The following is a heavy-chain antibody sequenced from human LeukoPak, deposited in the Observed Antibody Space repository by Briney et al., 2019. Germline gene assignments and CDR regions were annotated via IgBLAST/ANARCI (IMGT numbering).Heavy chain of an antibody. Sequence: SETLSLTCTVSGGSISSSSYYWGWIRQPPGKGLEWIGSIYYSGSTYYNPSLKSRVTISVDTSKNQFSLKLSSVTAADTAVYYCARLGIAVAGSIRWFDPWGQGTLVTVSS. V-gene: IGHV4-39*07. D-gene: IGHD6-19*01. CDR2: IYYSGST. CDR1: GGSISSSSYY. J-gene: IGHJ5*02. CDR3: ARLGIAVAGSIRWFDP.